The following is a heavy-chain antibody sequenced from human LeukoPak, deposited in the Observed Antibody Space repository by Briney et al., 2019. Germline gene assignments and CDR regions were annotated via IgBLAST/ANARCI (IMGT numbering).Heavy chain of an antibody. CDR1: GCSFSSYY. V-gene: IGHV4-59*08. J-gene: IGHJ4*03. Sequence: GTLCLTCTVSGCSFSSYYWSWIRQPPGKGLEWFAYIYYSGSTTYNPSLKRRVTISVDASKSQLSLKLTSMTAADTAVYYCARHPPKSFFDYWGRGTLVTVSS. CDR3: ARHPPKSFFDY. CDR2: IYYSGST.